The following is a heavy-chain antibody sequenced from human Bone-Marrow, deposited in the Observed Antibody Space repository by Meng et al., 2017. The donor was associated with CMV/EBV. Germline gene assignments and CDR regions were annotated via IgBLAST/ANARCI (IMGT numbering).Heavy chain of an antibody. Sequence: ASVKVSCKASGYTFTSYDIIWVRQASGQGLEWVGWMNPNSGNTGYAQKFQGRVTMTRNTSISTAYMELSSLRSEDTAVYYCARSKTKPLTIFGVVINHYYYYGMDVWGQGTTVTVSS. CDR1: GYTFTSYD. CDR2: MNPNSGNT. D-gene: IGHD3-3*01. CDR3: ARSKTKPLTIFGVVINHYYYYGMDV. V-gene: IGHV1-8*01. J-gene: IGHJ6*02.